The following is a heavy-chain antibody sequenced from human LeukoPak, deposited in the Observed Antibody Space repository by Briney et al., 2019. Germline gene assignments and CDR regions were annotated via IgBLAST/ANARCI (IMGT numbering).Heavy chain of an antibody. CDR1: GGSISSHY. V-gene: IGHV4-59*11. CDR3: ARDSALDGMDV. D-gene: IGHD3-10*01. J-gene: IGHJ6*02. Sequence: SETLSLTCTVSGGSISSHYWSWLRQPPGKGLEWFGYIYYSGSTNYNPSLKSRVTMSVDTSKNQFTLKLSAVTAADTGVYYYARDSALDGMDVWGQGTTVTVSS. CDR2: IYYSGST.